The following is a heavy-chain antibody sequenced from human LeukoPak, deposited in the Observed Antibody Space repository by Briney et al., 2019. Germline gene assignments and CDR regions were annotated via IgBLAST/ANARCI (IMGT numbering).Heavy chain of an antibody. J-gene: IGHJ4*02. D-gene: IGHD6-6*01. CDR3: TYTSSSGVVY. CDR2: ISSSSSTI. Sequence: GGSLRLSCAASGFTFSSYSMNWVRQAPGKGLEWVSYISSSSSTIYYADSVKGRFTISRDNSKNTLYLQMNSLRAEDTAVYYCTYTSSSGVVYWGQGTLVTVSS. CDR1: GFTFSSYS. V-gene: IGHV3-48*01.